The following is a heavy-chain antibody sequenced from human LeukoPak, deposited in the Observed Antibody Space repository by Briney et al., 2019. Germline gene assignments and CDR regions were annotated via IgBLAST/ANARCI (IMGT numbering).Heavy chain of an antibody. CDR1: GGSISSGDYY. J-gene: IGHJ4*02. CDR2: IYYSGST. V-gene: IGHV4-30-4*08. D-gene: IGHD2-2*01. CDR3: ARGVVPAAVTYYFDY. Sequence: SQTLSLTCTVSGGSISSGDYYWSWIRQTPGKGLEWIGYIYYSGSTYYNPSLKSRVTISVDTSKNQFSLKLSSVTAADTAVYYCARGVVPAAVTYYFDYWGQGTLVTVSS.